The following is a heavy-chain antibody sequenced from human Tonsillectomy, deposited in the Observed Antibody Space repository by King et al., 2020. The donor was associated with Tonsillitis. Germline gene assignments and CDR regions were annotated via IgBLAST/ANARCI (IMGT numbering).Heavy chain of an antibody. D-gene: IGHD2-2*01. J-gene: IGHJ5*02. CDR2: IYTSGST. Sequence: VQLQESGPGLVKPSQTLSLTCTVSGDSISSDSFYWNWIRQPAGKGLEWIGRIYTSGSTNYNPSLKSRVTMSVDTSKNQFSLKLSSVTAADTAVYYCARGLREAFVVVPGWFDPWGQGTLVTVSS. CDR3: ARGLREAFVVVPGWFDP. CDR1: GDSISSDSFY. V-gene: IGHV4-61*02.